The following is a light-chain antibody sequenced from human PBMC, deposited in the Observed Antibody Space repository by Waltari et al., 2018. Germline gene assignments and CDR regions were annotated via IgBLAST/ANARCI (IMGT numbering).Light chain of an antibody. CDR2: GAS. CDR1: QGISNS. J-gene: IGKJ4*01. CDR3: QKYNSAPEIT. Sequence: DIQMTQSPSSLSASVGDRVTITCRASQGISNSLAWYQQKPGTVPKLLIYGASTLQSGVPSRVSGSGSGTDFTLTISSLQPEDVATYYCQKYNSAPEITFGGGTKVEIK. V-gene: IGKV1-27*01.